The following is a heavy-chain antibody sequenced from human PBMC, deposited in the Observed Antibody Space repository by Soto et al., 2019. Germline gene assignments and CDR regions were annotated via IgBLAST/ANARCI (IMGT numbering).Heavy chain of an antibody. CDR3: AKDGESITRNKPLDY. V-gene: IGHV3-23*01. CDR2: ISVSGDRT. D-gene: IGHD2-2*01. Sequence: EVQLLESGGGLVQPGGSLRLSCAASGFTFSSYAMCWVRQAPGKGLEWVSSISVSGDRTFYADSVKGRFTISRDNSRNTLHLQMNSLRAEDTALYYCAKDGESITRNKPLDYWGQGTLVTVSS. J-gene: IGHJ4*02. CDR1: GFTFSSYA.